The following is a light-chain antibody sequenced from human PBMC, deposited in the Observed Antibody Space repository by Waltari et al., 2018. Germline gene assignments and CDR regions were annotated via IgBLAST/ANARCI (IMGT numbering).Light chain of an antibody. CDR1: QSVSKY. J-gene: IGKJ1*01. V-gene: IGKV3-20*01. CDR3: QTHERLPAT. Sequence: IVLTQSPGTLSLSPGERATLSCRASQSVSKYLAWYQQRPGQAPRLLIYAASTRATGIPDRFSGSGFVTDFSLTISRLEPEDFAVYYCQTHERLPATFGQGTKVEIK. CDR2: AAS.